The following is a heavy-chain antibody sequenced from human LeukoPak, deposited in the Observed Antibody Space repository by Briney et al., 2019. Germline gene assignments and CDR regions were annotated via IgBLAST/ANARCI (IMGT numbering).Heavy chain of an antibody. CDR3: ARGHTLYYESTAYYYFDY. V-gene: IGHV1-18*01. CDR1: GYTVTSYG. CDR2: ISAYDGNR. Sequence: ASVKVSCKASGYTVTSYGINWVRLIPGQGLEWMGWISAYDGNRNYAQKVQGRVTMTTDTSTSTAYMELRSLRSDDTAVYYCARGHTLYYESTAYYYFDYWGQGTLVTVSS. J-gene: IGHJ4*02. D-gene: IGHD3-22*01.